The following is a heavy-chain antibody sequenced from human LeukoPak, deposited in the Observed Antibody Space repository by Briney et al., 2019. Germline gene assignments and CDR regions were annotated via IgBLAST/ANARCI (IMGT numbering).Heavy chain of an antibody. CDR1: RFSCSKDG. V-gene: IGHV3-30*03. CDR3: ARGVGNWAFDS. CDR2: ISNDGRNK. Sequence: RRSCALSRFSCSKDGIHVVPEALGKRLEWVAVISNDGRNKYYADSVTGRFTISRDNSKNTLHLQMNSLRTDDTAVYYCARGVGNWAFDSWGQGTLVTVSS. D-gene: IGHD7-27*01. J-gene: IGHJ4*02.